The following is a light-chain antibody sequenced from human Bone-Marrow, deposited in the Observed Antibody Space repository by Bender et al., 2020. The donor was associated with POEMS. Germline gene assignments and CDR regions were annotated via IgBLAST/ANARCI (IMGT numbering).Light chain of an antibody. CDR3: CSYSGTYTWV. CDR1: SSDVGGYEH. CDR2: DVS. V-gene: IGLV2-11*01. Sequence: QSALTQPRSVSGSLGQSVTISCTGTSSDVGGYEHVSWYQHPPGKAPKLIIYDVSQRPSGVPDRLSASKSGDTASLTISGLQADDEADYYCCSYSGTYTWVLGGGTKLTVV. J-gene: IGLJ3*02.